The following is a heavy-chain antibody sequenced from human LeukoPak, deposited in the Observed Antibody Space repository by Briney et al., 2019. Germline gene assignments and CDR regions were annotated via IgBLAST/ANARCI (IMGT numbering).Heavy chain of an antibody. Sequence: GGSLRLSCAASGFTFSTYSMHWVRQAPGKGLEWVAIISYDGSKKYYADSVKGRFTISRDNAKNSLYLQMNSLRAEDTAVYYCARRVPRGWYPNWYFDLWGRGTLVTVSS. CDR2: ISYDGSKK. CDR3: ARRVPRGWYPNWYFDL. J-gene: IGHJ2*01. D-gene: IGHD6-19*01. CDR1: GFTFSTYS. V-gene: IGHV3-30*04.